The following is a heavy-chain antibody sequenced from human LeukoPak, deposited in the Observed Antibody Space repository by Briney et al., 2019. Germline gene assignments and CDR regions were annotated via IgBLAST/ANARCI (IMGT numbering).Heavy chain of an antibody. Sequence: SETLSLTCAVYGGSFSGYYWSWIRQPPGQGLEWIGEINHSGSTNYNPSLKSRVTTSVDTSKNQFSLKLSSVTAADTAVYYCARGHGIAVAGITDWFDPWGQGTLVTVSS. J-gene: IGHJ5*02. CDR3: ARGHGIAVAGITDWFDP. D-gene: IGHD6-19*01. CDR1: GGSFSGYY. V-gene: IGHV4-34*01. CDR2: INHSGST.